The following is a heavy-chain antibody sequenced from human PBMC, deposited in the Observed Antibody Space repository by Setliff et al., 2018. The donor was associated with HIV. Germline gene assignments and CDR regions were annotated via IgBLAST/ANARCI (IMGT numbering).Heavy chain of an antibody. Sequence: SETLSLTCTVSDASISNYHWSWTRQPPGKGLEWIGYIYYSGSTNYNPSLKSRVTISVDTSNQQFSLKLSSVTAADTAVYYCARHEGYNDFLTGYFRYKWYDPWGQGTLVTVSS. CDR3: ARHEGYNDFLTGYFRYKWYDP. V-gene: IGHV4-59*08. CDR1: DASISNYH. D-gene: IGHD3-9*01. CDR2: IYYSGST. J-gene: IGHJ5*02.